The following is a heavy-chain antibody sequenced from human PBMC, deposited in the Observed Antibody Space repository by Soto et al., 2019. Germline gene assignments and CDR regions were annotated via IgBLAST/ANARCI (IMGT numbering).Heavy chain of an antibody. CDR1: GFTFSSYA. CDR2: ISGSGGST. Sequence: GGSLRLSCAASGFTFSSYAMSWVRQAPGKGLEWVSAISGSGGSTYYADSVKGRFTISRDNSKNTLYLQMNSLRAEDTAVYYCAMVILAVVVSAPFDYWGQGTLVPVSS. CDR3: AMVILAVVVSAPFDY. D-gene: IGHD2-15*01. V-gene: IGHV3-23*01. J-gene: IGHJ4*02.